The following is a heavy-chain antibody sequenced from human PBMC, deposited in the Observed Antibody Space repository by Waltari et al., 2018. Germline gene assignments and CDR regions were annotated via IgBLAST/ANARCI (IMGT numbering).Heavy chain of an antibody. CDR2: IYSGGNT. Sequence: EVQLVESGGHLIQPGGSLRLSCAASGFTVRTNFISWVRHAPGKGLECVTIIYSGGNTYYAGSVKGRFTISRDNYKNMVYLEMNSLRAEDTAVYYCAKQSPSYTRGWYPLESWGPGTLVTVSP. CDR3: AKQSPSYTRGWYPLES. D-gene: IGHD6-19*01. J-gene: IGHJ4*02. V-gene: IGHV3-53*01. CDR1: GFTVRTNF.